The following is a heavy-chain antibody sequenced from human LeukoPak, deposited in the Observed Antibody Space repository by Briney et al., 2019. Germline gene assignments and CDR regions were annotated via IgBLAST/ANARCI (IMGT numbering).Heavy chain of an antibody. CDR1: GFTFSSYW. J-gene: IGHJ4*02. CDR2: IYHSGSI. D-gene: IGHD1-26*01. CDR3: ARTSSKWDHTYDY. Sequence: PGGSLRLSCAASGFTFSSYWMSWVRQSPGKGLELIGEIYHSGSINYNPSLKSRVTISLDKSKNQFSLNLSSVTAADTAVYYCARTSSKWDHTYDYWGQGTLVTVSS. V-gene: IGHV4-4*02.